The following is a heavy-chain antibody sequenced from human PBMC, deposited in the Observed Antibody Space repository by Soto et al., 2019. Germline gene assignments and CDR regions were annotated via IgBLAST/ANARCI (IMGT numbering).Heavy chain of an antibody. J-gene: IGHJ4*02. V-gene: IGHV4-34*01. CDR3: ARVFRMAPIGPTYYFDY. CDR2: INHSGST. CDR1: GGSFSGYY. Sequence: SETLSLTCAVYGGSFSGYYWSWIRQRPGKGLEWIGEINHSGSTNYNPSLKSRVTISVDTSKNQFSLKLSSVTAADTAVYYCARVFRMAPIGPTYYFDYWGQGTLVTVSS. D-gene: IGHD2-15*01.